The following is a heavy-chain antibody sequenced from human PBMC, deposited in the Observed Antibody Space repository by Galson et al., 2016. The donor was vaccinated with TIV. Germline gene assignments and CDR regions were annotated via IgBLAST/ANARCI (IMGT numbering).Heavy chain of an antibody. D-gene: IGHD2-8*01. CDR2: ISAGDIT. J-gene: IGHJ4*02. CDR3: AGDSYCPHDVCYDPPV. Sequence: SLRLSCAASGFTVSSNYMSWVRQAPGKGLEWVSVISAGDITYYTDSVKGRFTISRDNSKNTLYLQMNSLRAEDTAVYYCAGDSYCPHDVCYDPPVWGQGTLVTVSS. CDR1: GFTVSSNY. V-gene: IGHV3-66*01.